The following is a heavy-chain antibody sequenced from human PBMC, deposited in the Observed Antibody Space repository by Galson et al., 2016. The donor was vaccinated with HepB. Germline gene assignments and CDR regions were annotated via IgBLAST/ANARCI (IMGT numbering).Heavy chain of an antibody. V-gene: IGHV4-39*01. J-gene: IGHJ2*01. Sequence: TLSLTCTASGGSISGPGYYWGWIRQTPGKGLEWIANIYYSGSSYYNPSFKSRVTISVDTSKNQFSLKVTSVTAADTAHYFCARMGYYFDSRYFNLWGRGTLVTVSS. D-gene: IGHD3-22*01. CDR3: ARMGYYFDSRYFNL. CDR1: GGSISGPGYY. CDR2: IYYSGSS.